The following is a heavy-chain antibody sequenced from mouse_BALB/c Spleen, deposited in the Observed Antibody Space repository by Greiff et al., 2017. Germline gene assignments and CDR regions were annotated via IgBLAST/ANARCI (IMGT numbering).Heavy chain of an antibody. V-gene: IGHV1-69*02. CDR2: IYPSDSYT. CDR1: GYTFTSYW. D-gene: IGHD2-3*01. CDR3: TKTGVGYYYFDY. J-gene: IGHJ2*01. Sequence: VQLQQPGAELVRPGASVKLSCKASGYTFTSYWINWVKQRPGQGLEWIGNIYPSDSYTNYNQKFKDKATLTVDKSSSTAYMQLSSPTSEDSAVYYCTKTGVGYYYFDYWGQGTTLTVSS.